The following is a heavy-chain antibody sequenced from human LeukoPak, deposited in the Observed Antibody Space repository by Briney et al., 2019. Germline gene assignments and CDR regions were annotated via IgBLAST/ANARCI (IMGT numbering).Heavy chain of an antibody. CDR3: ARDYYDSSGYYRFDY. Sequence: PGGSLRLSCAASGFTFSSYRMSWVRQAPGKGLEWVANIKQDGSEKYYVDSVKGRFTISRDNAKNSLYLQMNSLRAEDTAVYYCARDYYDSSGYYRFDYWGQGTLVTVSS. D-gene: IGHD3-22*01. CDR2: IKQDGSEK. V-gene: IGHV3-7*01. J-gene: IGHJ4*02. CDR1: GFTFSSYR.